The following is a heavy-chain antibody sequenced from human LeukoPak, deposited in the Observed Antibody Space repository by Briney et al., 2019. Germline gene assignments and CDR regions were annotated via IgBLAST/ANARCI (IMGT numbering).Heavy chain of an antibody. Sequence: GGSLRLSCAASGFTFSTSAMSWVRQAPGKGLEWVASINEDGSGKYSMDSVKDRVTISRDNAKNSLDLQINSLTVEDTAIYYCVRDDGDVWGKGTTVTVSS. CDR3: VRDDGDV. CDR1: GFTFSTSA. V-gene: IGHV3-7*01. CDR2: INEDGSGK. J-gene: IGHJ6*04.